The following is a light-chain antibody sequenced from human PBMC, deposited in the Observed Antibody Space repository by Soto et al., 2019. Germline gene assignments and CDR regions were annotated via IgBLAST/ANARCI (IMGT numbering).Light chain of an antibody. Sequence: DIQMTQSPSSLFASVGDRVTITCRASQSISSYLNWYQQKPGKAPKLLIYAASSLQSGVPSRFSGSGSGTDFTLTISSLRPEDFATYYCHQSYNTPWTFGQGT. CDR3: HQSYNTPWT. CDR1: QSISSY. V-gene: IGKV1-39*01. J-gene: IGKJ1*01. CDR2: AAS.